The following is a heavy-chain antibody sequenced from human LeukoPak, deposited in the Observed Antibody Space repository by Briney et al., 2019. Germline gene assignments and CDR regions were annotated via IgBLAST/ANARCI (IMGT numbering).Heavy chain of an antibody. Sequence: GGSLRLSCAASGFTFSSYGMHWVRQAPGKGLEWVAVIWNDGSNKYYADSVQGRFTISRVNSTDTLSLQMNSLRAEDTAVYYCARATGYCSGTSCYDWFDPWGQGTLVTVSS. D-gene: IGHD2-2*01. CDR3: ARATGYCSGTSCYDWFDP. V-gene: IGHV3-33*01. J-gene: IGHJ5*02. CDR1: GFTFSSYG. CDR2: IWNDGSNK.